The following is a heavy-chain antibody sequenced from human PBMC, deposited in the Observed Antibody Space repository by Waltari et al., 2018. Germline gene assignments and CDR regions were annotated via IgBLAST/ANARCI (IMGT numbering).Heavy chain of an antibody. J-gene: IGHJ4*02. V-gene: IGHV4-34*01. Sequence: QVQLQQWGAGLLKPSETLSLTCAVYGGSFSGYYWSWIRQPPGTGLEWIGEINHSGRTNYNPSLKSRVTISVDTSKNQFSLKLSSVTAADTAVYYCARGPYYDFWSGPYYFDYWGQGTLVIVSS. CDR3: ARGPYYDFWSGPYYFDY. D-gene: IGHD3-3*01. CDR2: INHSGRT. CDR1: GGSFSGYY.